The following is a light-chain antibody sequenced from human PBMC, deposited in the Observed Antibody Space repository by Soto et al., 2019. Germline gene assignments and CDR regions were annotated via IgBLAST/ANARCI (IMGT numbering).Light chain of an antibody. CDR3: QQRSNWPPIT. V-gene: IGKV3-11*01. CDR2: GAS. Sequence: EIVMTQSPGTLSVSPGERATLSCRASQSVSSYLAWYQQKPGQAPRLLIYGASTRATGIPARFSGSGSGTDFTLTISSLEPEDFAVYYCQQRSNWPPITFGRGTRLENK. CDR1: QSVSSY. J-gene: IGKJ5*01.